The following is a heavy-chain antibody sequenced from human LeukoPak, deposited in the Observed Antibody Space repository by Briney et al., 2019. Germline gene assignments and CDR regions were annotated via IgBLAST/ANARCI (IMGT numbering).Heavy chain of an antibody. J-gene: IGHJ3*02. V-gene: IGHV4-34*01. D-gene: IGHD3-10*01. CDR1: GVSFSGYY. Sequence: PSETLSLTCAVYGVSFSGYYWSWIRQPPGKGLEWIGEINHSGSTNYNPSLKSRVTISVDTSKNQFSLKLSSVTAADTAVYYCESLRGHDAFDIWGQGTMVTVSS. CDR3: ESLRGHDAFDI. CDR2: INHSGST.